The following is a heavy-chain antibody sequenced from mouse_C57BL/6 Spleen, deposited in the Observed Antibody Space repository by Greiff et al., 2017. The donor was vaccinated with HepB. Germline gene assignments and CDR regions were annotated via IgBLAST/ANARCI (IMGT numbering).Heavy chain of an antibody. J-gene: IGHJ4*01. D-gene: IGHD1-1*01. CDR3: ARDGSSSYYYAMDY. CDR2: IYPRSGNT. CDR1: GYTFTSYG. V-gene: IGHV1-81*01. Sequence: VQLQQSGAELARPGASVKLSCKASGYTFTSYGLSWVKQITGQGLEWIGEIYPRSGNTYYNEKFKGKSTLTADKSSSTAYMELRSLTSEDAAVYFGARDGSSSYYYAMDYWGQGTSVTVSS.